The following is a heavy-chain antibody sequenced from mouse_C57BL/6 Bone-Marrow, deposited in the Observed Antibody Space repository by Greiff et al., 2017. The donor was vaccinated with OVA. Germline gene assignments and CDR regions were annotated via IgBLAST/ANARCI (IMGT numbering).Heavy chain of an antibody. CDR3: ARRTAQATDAMDD. J-gene: IGHJ4*01. D-gene: IGHD3-2*02. V-gene: IGHV1-69*01. Sequence: QVQLQQPGAELVMPGASVKLSCKASGYTFTSYWMHWVKQRPGQGLEWIGEIDPSDSYTNYNQKFKGKSTLTVDKSSSTAYMQLISLTSEDAAVYYCARRTAQATDAMDDWGQGTSVTVSA. CDR1: GYTFTSYW. CDR2: IDPSDSYT.